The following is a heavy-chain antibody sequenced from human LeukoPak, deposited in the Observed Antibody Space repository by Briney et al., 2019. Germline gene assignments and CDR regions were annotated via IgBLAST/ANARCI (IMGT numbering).Heavy chain of an antibody. Sequence: PGGSLRLSCAASGFTFSSYAMHWVRQAPGKGLEWVAVISYDGSNKYYADSVKGRFTISRDNSKNTLYLQMNSLRAEDTAVYYCARGAVAGIYWGQGTLVTVSS. J-gene: IGHJ4*02. CDR3: ARGAVAGIY. CDR1: GFTFSSYA. V-gene: IGHV3-30-3*01. D-gene: IGHD6-19*01. CDR2: ISYDGSNK.